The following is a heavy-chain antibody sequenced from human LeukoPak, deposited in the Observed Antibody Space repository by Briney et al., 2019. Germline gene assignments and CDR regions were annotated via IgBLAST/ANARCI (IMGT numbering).Heavy chain of an antibody. CDR2: FSISAYNT. CDR1: GFTFSTYY. D-gene: IGHD2-2*01. Sequence: GASLTLSRAPSGFTFSTYYMSWVRQAPGKGLEWVLSFSISAYNTYYADSVRGRFPISRNNSKNTLYLQIDSLRHEDPAVYFCARVGGIGYCSSTSWYEFQYWGENTLVTV. CDR3: ARVGGIGYCSSTSWYEFQY. V-gene: IGHV3-23*01. J-gene: IGHJ1*01.